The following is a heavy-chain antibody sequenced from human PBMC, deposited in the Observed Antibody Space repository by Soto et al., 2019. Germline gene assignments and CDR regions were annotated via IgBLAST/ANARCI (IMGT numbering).Heavy chain of an antibody. Sequence: ASVKVSCKASGYTFTSYDINWVRQATGQGLEWMGWMNPNSGNTGYAQKFQGRVTMTRNTSISTAYMELSSLRSEDTAVYYCVRGRFWALRWLVPRCAFDIWGQGTMVTVSS. J-gene: IGHJ3*02. CDR2: MNPNSGNT. D-gene: IGHD6-19*01. V-gene: IGHV1-8*01. CDR3: VRGRFWALRWLVPRCAFDI. CDR1: GYTFTSYD.